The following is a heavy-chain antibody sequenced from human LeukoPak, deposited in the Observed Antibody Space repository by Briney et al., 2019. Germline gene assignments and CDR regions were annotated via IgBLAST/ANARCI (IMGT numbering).Heavy chain of an antibody. CDR1: GFTFSDYG. CDR3: AKSWNYYDSSGDDALDI. J-gene: IGHJ3*02. CDR2: ISGSGIST. V-gene: IGHV3-23*01. D-gene: IGHD3-22*01. Sequence: GGSLRLSCAAAGFTFSDYGMNWVRQAPGKGLEWVSGISGSGISTYYADSVKGRFTISRDNSKNTLYLQINSLRVEDTAVYYCAKSWNYYDSSGDDALDIWGQGTMVTVSS.